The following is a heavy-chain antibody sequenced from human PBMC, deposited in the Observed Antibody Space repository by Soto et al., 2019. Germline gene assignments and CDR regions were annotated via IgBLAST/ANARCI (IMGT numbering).Heavy chain of an antibody. CDR1: GFTFSSYD. J-gene: IGHJ4*02. D-gene: IGHD6-19*01. Sequence: EVPLVESGGGLVQPGGSLRLSCAASGFTFSSYDMHWVRQATGKGLEWVSAIGTAGDTYYPGSVKGRFTISRENAKNSLYLQMNSLRAGDTAVYYCARERGSSGWFDYWGQGTLVTVSS. V-gene: IGHV3-13*01. CDR2: IGTAGDT. CDR3: ARERGSSGWFDY.